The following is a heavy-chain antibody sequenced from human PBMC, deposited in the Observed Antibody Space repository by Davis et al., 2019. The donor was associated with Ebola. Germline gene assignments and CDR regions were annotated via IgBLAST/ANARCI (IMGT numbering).Heavy chain of an antibody. Sequence: SGPTLVKPTQTLTLTCTFSGFSLSTGGVAVGWIRQPPGKALEWLALVYWNDDKRYSPSLKSRLTITKDTSKNQVVLIMTNMDPVDTATYYCAHTDYTDYSLYYYYGLDVWGRGTTVTVSS. CDR3: AHTDYTDYSLYYYYGLDV. CDR2: VYWNDDK. D-gene: IGHD4-11*01. J-gene: IGHJ6*04. CDR1: GFSLSTGGVA. V-gene: IGHV2-5*01.